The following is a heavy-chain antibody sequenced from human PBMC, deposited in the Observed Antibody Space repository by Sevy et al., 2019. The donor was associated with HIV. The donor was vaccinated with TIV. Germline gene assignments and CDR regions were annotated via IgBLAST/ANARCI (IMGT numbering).Heavy chain of an antibody. V-gene: IGHV4-34*01. CDR3: ARGFSTPLRRKFDY. Sequence: SETLSLTCAVYGGSFSGYYWSWIRQPPGKGLEWIGEINHNGSTNYNPSLKSRLTISVDTSKNQFSLKLSSVPAADTAVYYCARGFSTPLRRKFDYWGQGTLVTVSS. D-gene: IGHD2-15*01. CDR1: GGSFSGYY. CDR2: INHNGST. J-gene: IGHJ4*02.